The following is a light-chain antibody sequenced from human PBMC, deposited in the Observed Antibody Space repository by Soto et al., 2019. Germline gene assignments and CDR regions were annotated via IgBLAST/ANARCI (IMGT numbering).Light chain of an antibody. CDR1: SSDVGTYNY. Sequence: QSALTQPASVSGSPGQSITISCTGTSSDVGTYNYVSWYQHRPGTAPKLMIYEVSYRPSGVSNRFSGSKSGNTASLTISGLQADDEADYYCSSYASSTSLDVLFGGGTKVTVL. CDR2: EVS. V-gene: IGLV2-14*01. CDR3: SSYASSTSLDVL. J-gene: IGLJ2*01.